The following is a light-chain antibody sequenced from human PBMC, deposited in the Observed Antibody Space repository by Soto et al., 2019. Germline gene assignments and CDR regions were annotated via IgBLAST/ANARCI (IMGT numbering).Light chain of an antibody. V-gene: IGLV2-11*01. Sequence: QSALTQTRSVSGSPGHSVTISCTGTTSDVGGYNYVSWYQQHPGKAPKLMIYDVSKRTSGVPDRFSGSKSGNSDTLTISGLQDEDEDDYYGCSHAGSYTFDVVGGGTKLTVL. CDR1: TSDVGGYNY. J-gene: IGLJ3*02. CDR3: CSHAGSYTFDV. CDR2: DVS.